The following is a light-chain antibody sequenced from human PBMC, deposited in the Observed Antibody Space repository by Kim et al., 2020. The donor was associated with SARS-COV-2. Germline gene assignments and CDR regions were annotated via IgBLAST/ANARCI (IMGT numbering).Light chain of an antibody. V-gene: IGKV4-1*01. CDR1: QSVLYSSNNKNY. Sequence: ATINCKSSQSVLYSSNNKNYLAWYQQKPGQPPKLLIYWASTRESGVPNRFSGSGSGTDFTLTISSLQAEDVAVYYCQQYYSTPLTFGGGTKVDIK. CDR2: WAS. CDR3: QQYYSTPLT. J-gene: IGKJ4*01.